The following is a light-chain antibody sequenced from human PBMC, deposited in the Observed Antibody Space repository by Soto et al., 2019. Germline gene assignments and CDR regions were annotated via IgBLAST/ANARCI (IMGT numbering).Light chain of an antibody. CDR2: DET. J-gene: IGLJ3*02. Sequence: QSALTQPRSVSGSPGQSVTISCTGTNSDVGAYNFVSWYQQHPGKAPKLLIYDETRRSSGVPDRFSGSKSDNTASLSISGLQAEDEADYYCCSYAGDYTFTFGGGTKVTVL. CDR1: NSDVGAYNF. CDR3: CSYAGDYTFT. V-gene: IGLV2-11*01.